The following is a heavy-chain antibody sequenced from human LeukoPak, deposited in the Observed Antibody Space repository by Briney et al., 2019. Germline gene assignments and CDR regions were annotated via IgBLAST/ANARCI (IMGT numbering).Heavy chain of an antibody. CDR3: AGEFLSTMSQGSYPLDY. Sequence: GGSLRLSCAASGFTFSSYAMSWVRQAPGKGLEWVSAISGSGGSTYYADSVKGRFTISRDNSKNTLYLQMNSLRAEDTAVYYCAGEFLSTMSQGSYPLDYWGQGTLVTVSS. D-gene: IGHD5/OR15-5a*01. CDR1: GFTFSSYA. J-gene: IGHJ4*02. CDR2: ISGSGGST. V-gene: IGHV3-23*01.